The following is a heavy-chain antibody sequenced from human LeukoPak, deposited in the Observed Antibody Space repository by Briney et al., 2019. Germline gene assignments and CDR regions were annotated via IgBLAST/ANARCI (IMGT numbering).Heavy chain of an antibody. D-gene: IGHD3-10*01. CDR3: ATHYGSGSYDRFDY. Sequence: ASVKVSCKASGYTFTSYGISWVRQAPGQGLEWMGWISGYNGNTKYAQKFQGRVSMTTDTSTSTGYMELRSLRSDDTAVYYCATHYGSGSYDRFDYWGQGTLVTVSS. CDR1: GYTFTSYG. CDR2: ISGYNGNT. V-gene: IGHV1-18*01. J-gene: IGHJ4*02.